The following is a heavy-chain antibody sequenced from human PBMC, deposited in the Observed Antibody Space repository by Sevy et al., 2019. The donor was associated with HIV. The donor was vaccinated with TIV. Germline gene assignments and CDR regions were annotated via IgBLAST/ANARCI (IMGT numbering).Heavy chain of an antibody. J-gene: IGHJ4*02. CDR2: IYDSRRT. CDR3: ARSFNNYDRGVDQIGLDY. CDR1: GGSLSGYQ. V-gene: IGHV4-59*01. Sequence: SETRSLGCTVSGGSLSGYQWNWIRQPPGKGLEWIGFIYDSRRTNYNPSLKSRVTISVDTSKNQFYLNLNSVTAADTGVYYCARSFNNYDRGVDQIGLDYWGQGTLVTVSS. D-gene: IGHD3-16*01.